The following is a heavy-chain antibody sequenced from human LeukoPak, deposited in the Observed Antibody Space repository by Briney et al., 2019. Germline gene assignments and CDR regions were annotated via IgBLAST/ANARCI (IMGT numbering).Heavy chain of an antibody. Sequence: SETLSLTCTVSGGSISSSSYYWGWIRQPPGKGLEWIGSMYYIGSTYYNPSLKSRVTISVDTSKNQFSLKLSSVTAADTAVYYCARGPRSSYSSLRRGNWFDPWGQGALVTVSS. CDR2: MYYIGST. CDR3: ARGPRSSYSSLRRGNWFDP. V-gene: IGHV4-39*01. CDR1: GGSISSSSYY. D-gene: IGHD6-19*01. J-gene: IGHJ5*02.